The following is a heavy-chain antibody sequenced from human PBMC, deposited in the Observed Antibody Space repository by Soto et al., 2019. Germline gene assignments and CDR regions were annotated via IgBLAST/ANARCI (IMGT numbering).Heavy chain of an antibody. CDR1: GYTFTSYG. V-gene: IGHV1-69*13. J-gene: IGHJ3*02. CDR3: ARESYSYGRGAFDI. CDR2: IIPIFGTA. Sequence: SVKVSCKASGYTFTSYGISWVRQAPGQGLEWMGGIIPIFGTANYAQKFQGRVTITVDESTSTAYMELSSLRSEDTAVYYCARESYSYGRGAFDIWGQGTMVTVSS. D-gene: IGHD5-18*01.